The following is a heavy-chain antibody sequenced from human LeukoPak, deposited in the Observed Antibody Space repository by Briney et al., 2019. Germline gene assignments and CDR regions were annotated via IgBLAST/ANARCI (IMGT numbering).Heavy chain of an antibody. CDR1: GGSISSSNW. V-gene: IGHV4-4*02. CDR3: ARLCSSTSCYVQNAFDI. D-gene: IGHD2-2*01. CDR2: IYHSGST. J-gene: IGHJ3*02. Sequence: SETLSLTCAVSGGSISSSNWWSWVRQPPGKGLEWIGEIYHSGSTNYNPSLKSRVTISVDKSKNQFSLKLSSLTAADTAVYYCARLCSSTSCYVQNAFDIWGQGTMVTVSS.